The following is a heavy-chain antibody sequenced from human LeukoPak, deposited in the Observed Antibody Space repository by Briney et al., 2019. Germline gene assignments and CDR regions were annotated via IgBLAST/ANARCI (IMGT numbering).Heavy chain of an antibody. D-gene: IGHD6-19*01. CDR3: ARDPGYSSGPYYYYYGMDV. CDR1: GFTVSSNY. J-gene: IGHJ6*02. CDR2: IYSGGST. V-gene: IGHV3-53*01. Sequence: GGSLRLSCAASGFTVSSNYMSWVRQAPGKGLEWVSAIYSGGSTYYADSVKGRFTISRDNSKNTLYLQMNSLRAEDTAVYYCARDPGYSSGPYYYYYGMDVWGQGTTVTVSS.